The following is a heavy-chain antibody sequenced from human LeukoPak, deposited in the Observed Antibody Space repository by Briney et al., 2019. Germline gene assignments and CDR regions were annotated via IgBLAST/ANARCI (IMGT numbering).Heavy chain of an antibody. CDR1: GFTLSSYN. CDR2: ISSSSSTI. J-gene: IGHJ4*02. V-gene: IGHV3-48*01. CDR3: AKRTAQGGIDY. D-gene: IGHD2-21*02. Sequence: PGGSLRLSCAVSGFTLSSYNMNWVRQAPGKGLEWVSYISSSSSTIYYADSVKGRFTISRDNAKNSLYLQMNSLRAEDTAVYYCAKRTAQGGIDYWGQGTLVTVSS.